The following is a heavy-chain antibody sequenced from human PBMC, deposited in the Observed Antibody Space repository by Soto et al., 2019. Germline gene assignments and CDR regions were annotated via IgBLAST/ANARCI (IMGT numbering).Heavy chain of an antibody. J-gene: IGHJ6*02. D-gene: IGHD6-19*01. CDR2: IYYSGST. CDR3: ARGIDGWYQGRYYYGMDV. Sequence: QVQLQESGPGLVKPSETLSLTCTVSGGSVSSGSYYWSWIRQPPGKGLEWIGYIYYSGSTNYNPSLKSRVDIPVDTSKNQFSLKLSSVTAADTAVYYCARGIDGWYQGRYYYGMDVWGQGTTVTVSS. V-gene: IGHV4-61*01. CDR1: GGSVSSGSYY.